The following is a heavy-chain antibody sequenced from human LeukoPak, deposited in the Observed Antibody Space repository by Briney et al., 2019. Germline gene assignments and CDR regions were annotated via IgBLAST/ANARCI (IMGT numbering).Heavy chain of an antibody. CDR2: IYYSGST. V-gene: IGHV4-39*01. CDR1: GGSITSSSYY. CDR3: ARHAHYSYYMDV. J-gene: IGHJ6*03. Sequence: SETLSLTRTVSGGSITSSSYYWGWIRQPPGKGLEWIGSIYYSGSTYYNPSLKSRLTISVDTSKNQFSLNLSSVTAADTAVYYCARHAHYSYYMDVWGKGTTVTVSS.